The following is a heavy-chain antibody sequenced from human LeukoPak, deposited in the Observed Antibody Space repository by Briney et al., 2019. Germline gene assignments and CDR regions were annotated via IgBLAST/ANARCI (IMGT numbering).Heavy chain of an antibody. CDR2: IYYSGST. V-gene: IGHV4-59*01. J-gene: IGHJ5*02. Sequence: SEILSLTCTVSGGSISSYYWSWIRQPPGKGLEWIGYIYYSGSTNYNPSLKSRVTISVDTSKNQFSLKLSSVTAADTAVYYCARARGYDFWSGYWFDPWGQGTLVTVSS. CDR3: ARARGYDFWSGYWFDP. D-gene: IGHD3-3*01. CDR1: GGSISSYY.